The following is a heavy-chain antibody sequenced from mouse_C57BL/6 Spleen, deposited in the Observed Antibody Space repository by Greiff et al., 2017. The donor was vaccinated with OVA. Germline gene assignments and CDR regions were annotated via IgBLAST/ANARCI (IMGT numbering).Heavy chain of an antibody. CDR2: INPGSGGT. CDR3: ARAGYSNPFDY. D-gene: IGHD2-5*01. V-gene: IGHV1-54*01. CDR1: GYAFTNYL. Sequence: VQRVESGAELVRPGTSVKVSCKASGYAFTNYLIEWVKQRPGQGLEWIGVINPGSGGTNYNEKFKGKATLTADKSSSTAYMQLSSLTSEDSAVYFCARAGYSNPFDYWGQGTTLTVSS. J-gene: IGHJ2*01.